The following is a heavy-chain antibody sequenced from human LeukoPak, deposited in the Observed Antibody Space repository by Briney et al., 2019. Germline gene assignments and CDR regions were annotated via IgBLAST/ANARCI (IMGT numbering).Heavy chain of an antibody. CDR3: AKDLVPYAEWTFDY. J-gene: IGHJ4*02. CDR1: GFXFSSYA. V-gene: IGHV3-23*01. Sequence: GGSLRLSCAASGFXFSSYAISWVRQAPGKGLEWVSAISGSGGSTYYADSVKGRFTISRDNSKNTLYLQMNSLRAEDTAVYYCAKDLVPYAEWTFDYWGQGTLVTVSS. D-gene: IGHD2-8*01. CDR2: ISGSGGST.